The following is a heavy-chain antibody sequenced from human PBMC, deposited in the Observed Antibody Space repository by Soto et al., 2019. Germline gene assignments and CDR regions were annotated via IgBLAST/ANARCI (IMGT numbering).Heavy chain of an antibody. J-gene: IGHJ4*02. D-gene: IGHD2-2*01. CDR3: ATVVTGGDFDY. CDR2: INPNSGGT. Sequence: QVQLVQSGAEVKKPGASVKVSCKASGYTFTDYYMHWVRQAPGQGLEWMGRINPNSGGTNHAQKFRGWVTMTRDTSISTAYMELSRLSSDATAVYYCATVVTGGDFDYWGQGTLGIVSS. V-gene: IGHV1-2*04. CDR1: GYTFTDYY.